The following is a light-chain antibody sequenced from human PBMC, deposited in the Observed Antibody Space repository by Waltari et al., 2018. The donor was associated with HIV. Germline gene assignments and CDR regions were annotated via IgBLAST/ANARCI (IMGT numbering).Light chain of an antibody. CDR2: RDN. Sequence: SYALTQPPSVSVSPGQTARITCSGDALSKRYVHCYQQKPGQAPVMVIYRDNERPSGIPERFSGSRSETTVTLSISGVQAEDEADYYCQVADSSGTYVFGTGTKVTVL. V-gene: IGLV3-25*03. J-gene: IGLJ1*01. CDR1: ALSKRY. CDR3: QVADSSGTYV.